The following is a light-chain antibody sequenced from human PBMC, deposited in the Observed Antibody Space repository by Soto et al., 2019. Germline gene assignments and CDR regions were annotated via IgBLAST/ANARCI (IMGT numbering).Light chain of an antibody. Sequence: DIVMTQSPDSLAVSLGERATINCKSSQSVFYSSNNRNYLAWYQQKPGETPKLLLYRASIRESGVPDRFSGTGSGADFTLTISSLQAEDVAVYYCQQYSGSPYTFGQGTKLEIK. CDR3: QQYSGSPYT. V-gene: IGKV4-1*01. J-gene: IGKJ2*01. CDR2: RAS. CDR1: QSVFYSSNNRNY.